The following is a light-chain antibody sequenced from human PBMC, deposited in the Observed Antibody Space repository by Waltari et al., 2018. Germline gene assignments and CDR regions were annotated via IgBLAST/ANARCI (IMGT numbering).Light chain of an antibody. V-gene: IGLV2-8*01. CDR2: EVN. Sequence: QSALTQPPSASGSPGQSVTISCTGTSSDVGGYKFVSWYQQHTGRAPKLMIYEVNQRPSRVPLRSSGANYGNTSSLTVSGLQAEDEADYYCSSYACSNNLVFGTGTKVTVL. J-gene: IGLJ1*01. CDR1: SSDVGGYKF. CDR3: SSYACSNNLV.